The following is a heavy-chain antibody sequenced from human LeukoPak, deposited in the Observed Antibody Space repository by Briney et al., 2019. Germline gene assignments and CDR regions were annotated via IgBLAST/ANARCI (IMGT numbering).Heavy chain of an antibody. CDR3: TREAEDLPGAITFLY. CDR2: ISPYIGTT. CDR1: GYSFTGYG. J-gene: IGHJ4*02. D-gene: IGHD2-2*01. Sequence: EASVKVSCKASGYSFTGYGVSWVRQAPGQGLEWMGWISPYIGTTDYVHDLRGRITVTADTSTNTVYMELRSLRSDDTAVYYCTREAEDLPGAITFLYWGQGTLVTVSS. V-gene: IGHV1-18*01.